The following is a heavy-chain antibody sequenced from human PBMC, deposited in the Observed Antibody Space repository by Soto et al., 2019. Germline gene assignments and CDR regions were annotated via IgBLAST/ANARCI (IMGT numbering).Heavy chain of an antibody. D-gene: IGHD5-18*01. J-gene: IGHJ6*02. CDR1: GGSISSGDYY. CDR2: IYYSGTT. Sequence: SETLSLTGTVSGGSISSGDYYWIWIRQPPGKGLEWIGYIYYSGTTYYNPSLKSRVTISVDTSKNQFSLKVSSVTAADTAVYYCARALIQLWPHYYYGMDVWGQGTTVTVSS. V-gene: IGHV4-30-4*01. CDR3: ARALIQLWPHYYYGMDV.